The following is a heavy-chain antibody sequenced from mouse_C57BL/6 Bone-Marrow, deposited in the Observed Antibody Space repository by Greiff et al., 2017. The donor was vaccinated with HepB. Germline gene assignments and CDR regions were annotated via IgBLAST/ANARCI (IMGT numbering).Heavy chain of an antibody. CDR2: LYPGDGDT. V-gene: IGHV1-82*01. Sequence: VQLQQSGPELVKPGASVKISCKASGYAFSSSWMNWVKQRPGKGLEWIGRLYPGDGDTNYNGKFKGKATLTADKSSSTAYMQLSSLTSEDSAVYFCARKEDYDYYFDYWGKGTTLTVSS. CDR3: ARKEDYDYYFDY. D-gene: IGHD2-4*01. CDR1: GYAFSSSW. J-gene: IGHJ2*01.